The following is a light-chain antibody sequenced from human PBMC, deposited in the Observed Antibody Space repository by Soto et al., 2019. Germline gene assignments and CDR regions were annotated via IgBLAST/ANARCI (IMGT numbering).Light chain of an antibody. CDR1: LSVSSK. V-gene: IGKV3-15*01. J-gene: IGKJ1*01. Sequence: EIVMTQSPATLSVSPGERVTLSCRASLSVSSKLVWYQQKPGQAPRLLIYGASTRATGIPARFSGSGSGTEFTLSISSLQSEDFALYYCQQYDEWPQTFGQGTKVEIK. CDR3: QQYDEWPQT. CDR2: GAS.